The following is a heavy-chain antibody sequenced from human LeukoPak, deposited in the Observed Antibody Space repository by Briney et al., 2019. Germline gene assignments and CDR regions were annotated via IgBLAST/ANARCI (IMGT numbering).Heavy chain of an antibody. V-gene: IGHV3-11*05. CDR1: GFTFSDYY. D-gene: IGHD2-2*01. J-gene: IGHJ4*02. CDR3: ARGGGYCSATGCYPFDH. CDR2: ISGSSSYR. Sequence: GGSLRLSCAASGFTFSDYYMSWIRQAPGKGLEWISYISGSSSYRNHADSVKGRFTISGDNAKNSLYLQMNSLRAEDTAVYYCARGGGYCSATGCYPFDHWGQGTLVTVSS.